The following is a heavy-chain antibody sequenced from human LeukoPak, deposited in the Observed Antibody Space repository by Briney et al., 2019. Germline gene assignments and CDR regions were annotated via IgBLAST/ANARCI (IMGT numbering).Heavy chain of an antibody. CDR3: ATYDSSGYYYFDY. D-gene: IGHD3-22*01. CDR1: GFSFSSYE. CDR2: ISSSSSYI. J-gene: IGHJ4*02. V-gene: IGHV3-21*01. Sequence: GGSLRLSCAASGFSFSSYEWNWVRQAPGKGLEWVSSISSSSSYIYYADSVKGRFTISRDNAKNSLYLQMNSLRAEDTAVYYCATYDSSGYYYFDYWAREPWSPSPQ.